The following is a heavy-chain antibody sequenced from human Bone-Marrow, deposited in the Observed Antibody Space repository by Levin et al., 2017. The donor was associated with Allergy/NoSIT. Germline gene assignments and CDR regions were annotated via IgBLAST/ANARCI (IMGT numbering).Heavy chain of an antibody. Sequence: SQTLSLTCTVSGGSISSYYWSWIRQPPGKGPEWIGYIYYSGSTNYNPSLKSRVTISVDTSKNQFSLKLSSVTAADTAVYYCARGAGNWGNFDYWGQGTLVTVSS. CDR3: ARGAGNWGNFDY. V-gene: IGHV4-59*01. CDR2: IYYSGST. CDR1: GGSISSYY. J-gene: IGHJ4*02. D-gene: IGHD7-27*01.